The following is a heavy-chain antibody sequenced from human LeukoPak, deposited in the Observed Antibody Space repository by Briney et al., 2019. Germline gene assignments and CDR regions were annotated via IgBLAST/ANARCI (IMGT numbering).Heavy chain of an antibody. V-gene: IGHV4-59*01. J-gene: IGHJ4*02. Sequence: SETLSLTCTVSGGSISTYYWTWIRQPPGKGLEWIGYIYYSGSTNYNPSLKSRVTISLDTSKNQYSLKLSSVTAADTAVYYCARDPGYCSGSTCYSAPRFDYWGQGALVTVSS. CDR3: ARDPGYCSGSTCYSAPRFDY. CDR2: IYYSGST. CDR1: GGSISTYY. D-gene: IGHD2-15*01.